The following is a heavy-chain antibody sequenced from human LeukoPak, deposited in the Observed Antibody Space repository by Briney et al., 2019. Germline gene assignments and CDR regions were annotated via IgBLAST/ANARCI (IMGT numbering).Heavy chain of an antibody. V-gene: IGHV4-4*02. CDR3: ARGGVASYLDP. Sequence: PSGTLSLTCAVSGGSISSSNWWSWVRQPPGKGLEWIGEIYHSGSANSNPSLRSRVTILLDTSKNQFSLQLSSLTAADTAVYYCARGGVASYLDPWGQGTLVTVSS. D-gene: IGHD3-16*02. J-gene: IGHJ5*02. CDR1: GGSISSSNW. CDR2: IYHSGSA.